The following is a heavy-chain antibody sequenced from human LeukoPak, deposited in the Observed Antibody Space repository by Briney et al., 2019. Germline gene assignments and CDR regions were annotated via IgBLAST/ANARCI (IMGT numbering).Heavy chain of an antibody. CDR3: ARDGSSGWHYFDY. J-gene: IGHJ4*02. V-gene: IGHV4-61*02. CDR1: GGSISSGSYY. D-gene: IGHD6-19*01. Sequence: TLSLTCTVSGGSISSGSYYWSWIRQPAGKGLEWIGRIYTSGSTNYNPSLKSRVTISVDTSKNQFSLKLSSVTAADTAVYYCARDGSSGWHYFDYWGQGTLVTVSS. CDR2: IYTSGST.